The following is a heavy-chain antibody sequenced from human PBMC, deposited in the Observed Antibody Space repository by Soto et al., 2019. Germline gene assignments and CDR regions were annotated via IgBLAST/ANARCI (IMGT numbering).Heavy chain of an antibody. Sequence: GGSLRLSCAASGFTFSSYAMHWVRQAPGKGLEWVAVISYDGSNKYYADSVKGRFTISRDNSKNTLYLQMNSLRAEDTAVYYCARDVTGTTSHFDYRGQGTLVTVSS. CDR2: ISYDGSNK. D-gene: IGHD1-20*01. CDR3: ARDVTGTTSHFDY. J-gene: IGHJ4*02. V-gene: IGHV3-30-3*01. CDR1: GFTFSSYA.